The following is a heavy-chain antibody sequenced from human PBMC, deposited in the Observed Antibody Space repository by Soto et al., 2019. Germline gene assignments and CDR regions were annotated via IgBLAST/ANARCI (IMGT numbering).Heavy chain of an antibody. CDR1: GGSFSGYY. Sequence: SETLSLTCAVYGGSFSGYYWSWIRQPPGKGLEWIGEINHSGSTNYNPSLKSRVTISVDTSKNQFSLKLSSVTAADTAVYYCARGRGVYYYDSSGLRHFDYWGQGTLVTVSS. CDR3: ARGRGVYYYDSSGLRHFDY. V-gene: IGHV4-34*01. CDR2: INHSGST. D-gene: IGHD3-22*01. J-gene: IGHJ4*02.